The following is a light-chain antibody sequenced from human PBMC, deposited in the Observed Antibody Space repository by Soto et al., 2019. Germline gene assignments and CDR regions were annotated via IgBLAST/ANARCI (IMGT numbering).Light chain of an antibody. CDR3: QQYGSSPWT. V-gene: IGKV3-15*01. CDR1: QSVSSN. Sequence: EIVMTQSPATLSVSPGERATLSCRASQSVSSNLAWYQQKPGQAPRLLIYDAATRATGIPVRFSGSGSGTDFTLTISRLEPEDFAVYYCQQYGSSPWTFGQGTKVDIK. CDR2: DAA. J-gene: IGKJ1*01.